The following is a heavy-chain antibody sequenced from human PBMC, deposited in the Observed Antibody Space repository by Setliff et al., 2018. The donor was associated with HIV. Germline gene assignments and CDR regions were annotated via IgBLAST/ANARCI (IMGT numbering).Heavy chain of an antibody. D-gene: IGHD3-3*01. V-gene: IGHV3-23*01. Sequence: GGSLRLSCAASGFTFSNYVMTWVRQAPGKGLEWVSIASPSGGSTYYADSGKGRFTISRDNSKSTLYLQMNSLKTEDTAVYYCAKPRRYNTYYFDHWGQGTLVTVSS. J-gene: IGHJ4*02. CDR1: GFTFSNYV. CDR2: ASPSGGST. CDR3: AKPRRYNTYYFDH.